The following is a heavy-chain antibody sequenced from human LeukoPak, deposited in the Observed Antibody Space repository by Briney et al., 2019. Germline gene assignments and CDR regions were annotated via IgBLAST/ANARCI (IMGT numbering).Heavy chain of an antibody. J-gene: IGHJ4*02. CDR2: FDPEDGET. CDR1: GGTFSSYA. V-gene: IGHV1-24*01. Sequence: ASVKVSCKASGGTFSSYAISWVRQAPGQGLEWMGGFDPEDGETIYAQKFQGRVIMTEDTSTDTAHMELSSLRSEDTAVYYCATDFYRGRQFDYWGQGTLVTVSS. D-gene: IGHD2/OR15-2a*01. CDR3: ATDFYRGRQFDY.